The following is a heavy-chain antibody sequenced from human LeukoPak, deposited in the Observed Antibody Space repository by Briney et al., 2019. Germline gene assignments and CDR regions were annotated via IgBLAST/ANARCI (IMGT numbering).Heavy chain of an antibody. D-gene: IGHD4-11*01. J-gene: IGHJ6*03. CDR1: GGSFSGYY. V-gene: IGHV4-34*01. CDR2: INHSGST. CDR3: AGPIVTTVYYYMDV. Sequence: SETLSLTCAVYGGSFSGYYWSWIRQPPGKGLEWIGEINHSGSTNYNPSLKSRVTISVDTSKNQSSLKLSSVTAADTAVYYCAGPIVTTVYYYMDVWGKGTTVTISS.